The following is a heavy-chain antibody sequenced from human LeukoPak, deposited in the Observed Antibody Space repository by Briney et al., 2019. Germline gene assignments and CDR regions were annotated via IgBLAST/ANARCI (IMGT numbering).Heavy chain of an antibody. CDR1: GWTLPSYY. Sequence: ASSVPVSYMASGWTLPSYYFKSVRQAPAQGLEWMGWMYPNRGNTGYAEKFQCTVTMTRNTSLSTAYMQLSSLRSEHTAVYYCARGYGVSQDYFNYEAQEPLVTVSS. V-gene: IGHV1-8*01. D-gene: IGHD4-17*01. CDR2: MYPNRGNT. CDR3: ARGYGVSQDYFNY. J-gene: IGHJ4*02.